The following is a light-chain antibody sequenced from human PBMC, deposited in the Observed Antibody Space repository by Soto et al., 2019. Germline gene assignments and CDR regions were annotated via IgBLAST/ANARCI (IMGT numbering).Light chain of an antibody. CDR3: QQYDSSPRAT. CDR2: GAS. J-gene: IGKJ1*01. Sequence: EIVLTQSPGTLSLSPGERATLSCRASQSVSSSYLAWYQQKPGQAPRLLIYGASSRATGIPDRFSGSGSGTEITLTISRLEPEDFAVDYCQQYDSSPRATFGQGTKVEIK. CDR1: QSVSSSY. V-gene: IGKV3-20*01.